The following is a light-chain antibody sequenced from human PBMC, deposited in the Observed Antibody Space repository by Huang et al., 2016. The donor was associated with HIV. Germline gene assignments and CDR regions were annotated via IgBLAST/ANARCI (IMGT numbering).Light chain of an antibody. J-gene: IGKJ4*01. V-gene: IGKV3-11*01. CDR2: DGS. Sequence: EVVLTQSPPTLSLFPGETATLSCRASQTIGTYVAWYQQRPGQGPRLLIYDGSNRAAGVPARISGAGSWTTFTLSISGLESEDFGVYYCQQRRSWPLTFGGGTKVEV. CDR3: QQRRSWPLT. CDR1: QTIGTY.